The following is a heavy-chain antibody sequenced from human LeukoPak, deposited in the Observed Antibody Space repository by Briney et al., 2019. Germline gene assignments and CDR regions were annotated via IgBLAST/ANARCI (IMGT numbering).Heavy chain of an antibody. CDR1: GSSISSYY. Sequence: SETLSLTCTVPGSSISSYYWSWIRQPPGKGLEWIGYIYYSGSTNYNPSLKSRVTISVDTSKNQFSLKLSSVTAADTAVYYCARQGSGSYYNSKAYYYYGMDVWGQGTTVTVSS. CDR2: IYYSGST. J-gene: IGHJ6*02. V-gene: IGHV4-59*08. CDR3: ARQGSGSYYNSKAYYYYGMDV. D-gene: IGHD3-10*01.